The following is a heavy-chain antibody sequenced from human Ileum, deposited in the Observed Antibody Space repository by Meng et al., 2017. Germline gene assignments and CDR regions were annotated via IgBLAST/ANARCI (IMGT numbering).Heavy chain of an antibody. CDR2: ISPYNGNT. D-gene: IGHD6-19*01. J-gene: IGHJ4*02. Sequence: QVQLVQSGAEVKKPEASVKVSCKASGYTFTSSGLSWVRQAPGQGLEWMGWISPYNGNTNYAQKVQGRLTVTTDTSTSTAYMELRSLRSADTAVYYCARGDSSNRGFDYWGQGTLVTVSS. V-gene: IGHV1-18*01. CDR3: ARGDSSNRGFDY. CDR1: GYTFTSSG.